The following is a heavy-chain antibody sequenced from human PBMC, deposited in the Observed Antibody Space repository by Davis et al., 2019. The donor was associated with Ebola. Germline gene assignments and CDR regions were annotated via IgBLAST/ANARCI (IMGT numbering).Heavy chain of an antibody. CDR1: GDNVSIHRGA. Sequence: HSQTLSLTCAISGDNVSIHRGAWNWIRQSPSRGLEWLGRTYYNSKWYIDYAMSVKSRITINPDTSKNQFSLQLNSVTPEDTAVYYCVRGWGRTGMGVWGQGTTVTVSS. CDR2: TYYNSKWYI. CDR3: VRGWGRTGMGV. V-gene: IGHV6-1*01. J-gene: IGHJ6*02. D-gene: IGHD1-26*01.